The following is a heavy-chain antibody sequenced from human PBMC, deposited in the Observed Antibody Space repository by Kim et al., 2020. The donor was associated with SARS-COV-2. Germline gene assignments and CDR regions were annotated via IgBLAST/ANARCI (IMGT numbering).Heavy chain of an antibody. CDR2: IYYSGST. Sequence: SETLSLTCTVSGGSISSGGYYWSWIRQHPGKGLEWIGYIYYSGSTYYNPSLKSRVTISVDTSKNQFSLKLSSVTAADTAVYYCARVNPNYYYYGMDVWGQGTTVTVSS. CDR3: ARVNPNYYYYGMDV. J-gene: IGHJ6*02. V-gene: IGHV4-31*03. CDR1: GGSISSGGYY.